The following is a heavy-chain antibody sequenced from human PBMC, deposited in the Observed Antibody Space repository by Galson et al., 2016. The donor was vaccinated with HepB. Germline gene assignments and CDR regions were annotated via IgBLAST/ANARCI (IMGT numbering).Heavy chain of an antibody. J-gene: IGHJ6*03. D-gene: IGHD3-22*01. Sequence: SLRLSCAASGFTFSIYTMNWVRQAPGKGLEWVSSISSSSRYIYYADSVKGRVSISRDNAKNSLYLQMNSLRAEDTAIYYCARDSASDSSGYYYESVRAYYMDVWGKGTTVTVSS. V-gene: IGHV3-21*01. CDR3: ARDSASDSSGYYYESVRAYYMDV. CDR2: ISSSSRYI. CDR1: GFTFSIYT.